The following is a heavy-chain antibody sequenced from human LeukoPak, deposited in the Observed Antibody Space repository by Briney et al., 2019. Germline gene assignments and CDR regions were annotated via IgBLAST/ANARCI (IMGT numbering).Heavy chain of an antibody. D-gene: IGHD2-8*02. CDR3: ARGAGGIEIDY. V-gene: IGHV1-2*02. CDR2: INTNSGGT. J-gene: IGHJ4*02. Sequence: GASVTLSCKASGYTFTGYYMHWGRRAPGQGLEWMGWINTNSGGTNYAQKFQGRVTMTRDTSISTAYMELSRLRSDDTAVYYCARGAGGIEIDYWGQGTLVTVSS. CDR1: GYTFTGYY.